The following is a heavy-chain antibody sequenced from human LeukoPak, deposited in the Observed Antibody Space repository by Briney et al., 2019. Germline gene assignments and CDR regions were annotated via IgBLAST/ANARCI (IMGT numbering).Heavy chain of an antibody. CDR1: GFTFSSYA. V-gene: IGHV3-30*04. CDR3: ARDFSYGDYNGYYYYGMDV. CDR2: ISYDGSNK. Sequence: GGSLRLSCAASGFTFSSYAMHWVRQAPGKGLEGVAVISYDGSNKYYADSVKGRFTISRDNSKNTLYLQMNSLRAEDTAVYYCARDFSYGDYNGYYYYGMDVWGKGTTVTVSS. J-gene: IGHJ6*04. D-gene: IGHD4-17*01.